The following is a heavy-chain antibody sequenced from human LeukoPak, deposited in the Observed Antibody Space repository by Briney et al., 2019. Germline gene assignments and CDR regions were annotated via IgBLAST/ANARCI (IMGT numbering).Heavy chain of an antibody. D-gene: IGHD3-22*01. V-gene: IGHV1-18*01. CDR2: ISAYNGNT. CDR3: ARGYNYYDSSGYHAPYFDY. CDR1: GYTFTSYG. Sequence: ASVKVSCKASGYTFTSYGISWVRQAPGQGLEWMGWISAYNGNTNYAQKLQGRVTITTDTSTSTAYMELRSLRSDDTAVYYCARGYNYYDSSGYHAPYFDYWGQGTLVTVSS. J-gene: IGHJ4*02.